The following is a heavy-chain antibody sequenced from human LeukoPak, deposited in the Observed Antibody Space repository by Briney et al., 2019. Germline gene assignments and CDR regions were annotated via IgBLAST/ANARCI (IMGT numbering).Heavy chain of an antibody. J-gene: IGHJ5*02. CDR2: IIPILGIA. CDR3: ARGPDMDWFDP. Sequence: GASVKVSCKASGGTFSSYTISWVRQAPGQGLEWMGRIIPILGIANYAQKFQGRVTITADKSTSTAYMELSSLRSEDTAVYYCARGPDMDWFDPCGQGTLVTVSS. D-gene: IGHD1-14*01. CDR1: GGTFSSYT. V-gene: IGHV1-69*02.